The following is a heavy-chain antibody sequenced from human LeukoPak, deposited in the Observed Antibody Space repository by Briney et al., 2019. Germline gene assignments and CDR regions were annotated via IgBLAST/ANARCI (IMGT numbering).Heavy chain of an antibody. D-gene: IGHD1-26*01. Sequence: SETLSPTCAVSGGSITTTNWWSWVRPPPGKGLEWIGEVHLSGATNYNLSLESRVSMSIDKSKNHLSLEVTSVTAADTAIYYCTRESGAFSPFGFWGQGALVTVSS. CDR1: GGSITTTNW. CDR2: VHLSGAT. CDR3: TRESGAFSPFGF. V-gene: IGHV4-4*02. J-gene: IGHJ4*02.